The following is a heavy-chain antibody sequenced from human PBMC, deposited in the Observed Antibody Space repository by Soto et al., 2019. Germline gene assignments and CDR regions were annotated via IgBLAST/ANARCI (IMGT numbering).Heavy chain of an antibody. J-gene: IGHJ4*02. CDR3: ASGSPDCSGGSCYFFDY. Sequence: QVQLVESGGGVVQPGRSLRLSCAASGFTFSSYAMHWVRQAPGKGLEWVAVISYDGSNKYYADSVKGRFTISRDNSKNTLYLQMNSLRGEDTAVYYCASGSPDCSGGSCYFFDYWGQGTLVTVSS. V-gene: IGHV3-30-3*01. CDR2: ISYDGSNK. CDR1: GFTFSSYA. D-gene: IGHD2-15*01.